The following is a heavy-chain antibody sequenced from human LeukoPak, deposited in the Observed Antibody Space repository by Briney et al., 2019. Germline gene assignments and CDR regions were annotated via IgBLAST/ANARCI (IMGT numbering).Heavy chain of an antibody. V-gene: IGHV3-7*01. CDR1: GFTFSSYW. Sequence: GGSLRLSCAASGFTFSSYWMSWVRQAPGKGLEWVANIKQDGSEKYYVDSVKGRFTISRDNAKNSLYLQMNSLRAEDTAVYYRARDQEEEYYYYYGMDVWGQGTTVTVSS. CDR3: ARDQEEEYYYYYGMDV. J-gene: IGHJ6*02. CDR2: IKQDGSEK.